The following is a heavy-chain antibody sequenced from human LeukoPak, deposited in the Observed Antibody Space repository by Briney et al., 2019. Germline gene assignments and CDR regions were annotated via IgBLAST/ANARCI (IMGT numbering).Heavy chain of an antibody. CDR3: ARGGVSGSVYYYYYYMDV. Sequence: GASVKVSCKASGYTFTGYYMHWVRQAPGQGLEWMGWINPNSGGTNYAQKFQGRVTMTRDTSISTAYMELSRLRSDDTAVYYCARGGVSGSVYYYYYYMDVWGKGTTVTVSS. V-gene: IGHV1-2*02. CDR1: GYTFTGYY. CDR2: INPNSGGT. D-gene: IGHD3-3*01. J-gene: IGHJ6*03.